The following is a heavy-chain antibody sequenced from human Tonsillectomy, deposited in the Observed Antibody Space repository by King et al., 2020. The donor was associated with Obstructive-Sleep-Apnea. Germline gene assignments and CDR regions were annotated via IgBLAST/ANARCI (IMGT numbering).Heavy chain of an antibody. J-gene: IGHJ4*02. CDR1: GFTFSTYR. V-gene: IGHV3-21*01. CDR2: ISSGSSYI. Sequence: QLVQSGGGLVKPGGSLRLSCAASGFTFSTYRMNWVRQAPGKGLEWVSSISSGSSYIYYEDSVEGRFTISRDNAKNSLYLQLNSLRAEDTAVYYCAREGSTSFDYWGQGTLVTVSS. D-gene: IGHD2-2*01. CDR3: AREGSTSFDY.